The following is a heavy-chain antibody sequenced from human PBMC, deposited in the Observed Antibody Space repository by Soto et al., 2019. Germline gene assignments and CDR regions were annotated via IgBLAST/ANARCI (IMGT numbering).Heavy chain of an antibody. J-gene: IGHJ6*02. CDR1: GGTFSSYA. V-gene: IGHV1-69*13. CDR2: IIPIFGTA. Sequence: VASVKVSCKASGGTFSSYAISWVRQAPGQGLEWMGGIIPIFGTANYAQKFQGRVTITADESTSTAYMELSSLRSEDTAVYYCARGRSGSSSSYYYGMDVWGQGTTVTVSS. CDR3: ARGRSGSSSSYYYGMDV. D-gene: IGHD6-6*01.